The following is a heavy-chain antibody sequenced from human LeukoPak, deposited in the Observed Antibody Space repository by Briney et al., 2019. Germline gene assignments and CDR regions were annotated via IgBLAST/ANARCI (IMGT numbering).Heavy chain of an antibody. V-gene: IGHV3-48*04. D-gene: IGHD3-10*01. CDR1: GFTFSSYS. CDR3: ARHSGGHYGSGRYYYGMDV. J-gene: IGHJ6*02. Sequence: QSGGSLRLSCAASGFTFSSYSMNWVRQAPGKGLEWVSYISSSSSTIYYADSVKGRFTISRDNAKNSLYLQMNSLRAEDTAVYSCARHSGGHYGSGRYYYGMDVWGQGTTVTVSS. CDR2: ISSSSSTI.